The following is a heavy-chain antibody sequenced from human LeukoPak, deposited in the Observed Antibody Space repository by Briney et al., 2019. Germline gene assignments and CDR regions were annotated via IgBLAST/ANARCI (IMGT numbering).Heavy chain of an antibody. CDR2: ISGSGGST. J-gene: IGHJ6*03. V-gene: IGHV3-23*01. CDR3: AKGNEYQPYYYYMDV. Sequence: GGSLRLSCAASGFTFSSYAMSWVRRAPGKGLEWISAISGSGGSTYYADSVKGRFTISRDNSKNTLYLQMNSLRAEDTAVYYCAKGNEYQPYYYYMDVWGKGITVTVSS. D-gene: IGHD2-2*01. CDR1: GFTFSSYA.